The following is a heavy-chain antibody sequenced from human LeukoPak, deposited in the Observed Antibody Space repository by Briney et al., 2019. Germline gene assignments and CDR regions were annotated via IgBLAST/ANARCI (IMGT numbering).Heavy chain of an antibody. CDR3: ARDIYSYGWGWFDP. CDR1: GFTVSSNY. CDR2: IYSARST. V-gene: IGHV3-66*02. Sequence: GGSLRLSCAASGFTVSSNYMSWVRQAPGKGLEWVSVIYSARSTYYADSVKGRFTISRDNSKNTLYLQMNSLRAEDTAVYYCARDIYSYGWGWFDPWGQGTLVTASS. D-gene: IGHD5-18*01. J-gene: IGHJ5*02.